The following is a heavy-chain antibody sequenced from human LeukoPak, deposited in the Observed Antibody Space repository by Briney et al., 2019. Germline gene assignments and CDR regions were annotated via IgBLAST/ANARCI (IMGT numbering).Heavy chain of an antibody. V-gene: IGHV4-38-2*02. D-gene: IGHD1-26*01. J-gene: IGHJ4*02. CDR1: GYSISSGYY. CDR3: ARVRGQPRSGLYYFDY. CDR2: IYHSGST. Sequence: SETLSLTCTVSGYSISSGYYWGWIRQPPGKGREWIGSIYHSGSTYYNPSLKSRVTISVDTSKNQFSLKLSSVTAADTAVYYCARVRGQPRSGLYYFDYWGQGTLVTVSS.